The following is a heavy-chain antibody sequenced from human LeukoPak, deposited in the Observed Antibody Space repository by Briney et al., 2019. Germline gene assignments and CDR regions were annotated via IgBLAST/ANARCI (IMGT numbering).Heavy chain of an antibody. CDR2: ISSSGSTI. CDR1: GFTFSSYE. CDR3: ARGYYDILTGPFDY. J-gene: IGHJ4*02. D-gene: IGHD3-9*01. V-gene: IGHV3-48*03. Sequence: GGSLRLSCAASGFTFSSYEMNWVRQAPGKGLEWVSYISSSGSTIYYADSVKGRFTISRDNAKNSLCLQMNSLRAEDTAVYYCARGYYDILTGPFDYWGQGTLVTVSS.